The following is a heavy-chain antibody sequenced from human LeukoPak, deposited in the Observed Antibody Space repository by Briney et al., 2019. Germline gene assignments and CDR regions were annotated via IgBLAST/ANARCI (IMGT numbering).Heavy chain of an antibody. Sequence: SETLSLTCTVSGGSISSGGYYWSWIRQPPGKGLEWIGYIYHSGSTYYNPSLKSRVTISVDRSKNQFSLKLSSVTAADTAVYYCARETDYYGSGSYIDYWGQGTLVIVSS. CDR1: GGSISSGGYY. V-gene: IGHV4-30-2*01. J-gene: IGHJ4*02. CDR3: ARETDYYGSGSYIDY. D-gene: IGHD3-10*01. CDR2: IYHSGST.